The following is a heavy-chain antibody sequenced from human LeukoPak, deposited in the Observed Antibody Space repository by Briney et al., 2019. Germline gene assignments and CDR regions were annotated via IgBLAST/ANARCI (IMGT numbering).Heavy chain of an antibody. CDR2: IYTSGRT. D-gene: IGHD6-13*01. CDR3: ARSDSSSWHLTEWFDP. Sequence: TSETLSLTCTVSGGSISSYYWSWIRQPAGEGLEWIGRIYTSGRTNYNPSIKSRVTISVDTSKNQFSLKLTSVTAADTAVYYCARSDSSSWHLTEWFDPWGQGTLVTVSS. V-gene: IGHV4-4*07. CDR1: GGSISSYY. J-gene: IGHJ5*02.